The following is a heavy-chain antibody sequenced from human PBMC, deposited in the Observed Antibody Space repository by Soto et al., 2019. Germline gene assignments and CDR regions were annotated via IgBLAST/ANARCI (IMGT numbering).Heavy chain of an antibody. D-gene: IGHD6-19*01. CDR1: GGSISGSY. J-gene: IGHJ4*02. V-gene: IGHV4-59*01. CDR2: AYYTGIT. Sequence: PSETLSLTCSVCGGSISGSYCSWIRQSPGKGLEWLGYAYYTGITNYSPSLRSRVSISVDTSKNEFSLRLSSVTAADTAVYFCARSVAVPGAHIDYWGQRNHITVCS. CDR3: ARSVAVPGAHIDY.